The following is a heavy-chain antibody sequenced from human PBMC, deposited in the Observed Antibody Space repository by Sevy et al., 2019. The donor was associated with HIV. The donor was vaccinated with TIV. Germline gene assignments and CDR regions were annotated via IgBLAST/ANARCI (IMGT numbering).Heavy chain of an antibody. CDR3: ARDKLQTTGSLGDYYYGLDV. D-gene: IGHD3-16*01. CDR2: IWYDGSNK. V-gene: IGHV3-33*01. J-gene: IGHJ6*02. CDR1: GFTFSNYG. Sequence: GGSLRLSCAGSGFTFSNYGMHWVRQAPGNGLEWVAIIWYDGSNKYYTESVKGRFTISRDNSKNRLYLQMNGLRAEDTAVYYCARDKLQTTGSLGDYYYGLDVWGQGTRVTVSS.